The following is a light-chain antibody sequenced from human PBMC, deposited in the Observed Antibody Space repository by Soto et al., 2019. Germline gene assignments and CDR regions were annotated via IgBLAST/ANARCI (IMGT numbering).Light chain of an antibody. CDR3: QQSYTSPWT. CDR1: QSVLYSSNNKNY. Sequence: DIVMTQSPDSLAVSLGERATINCKSSQSVLYSSNNKNYLAWYQQKPGQPPKLLIYWASTRESGVPDRFSGSGSRTDFTLTISSLQAEDVAVYYCQQSYTSPWTFGQGTKVEIK. J-gene: IGKJ1*01. V-gene: IGKV4-1*01. CDR2: WAS.